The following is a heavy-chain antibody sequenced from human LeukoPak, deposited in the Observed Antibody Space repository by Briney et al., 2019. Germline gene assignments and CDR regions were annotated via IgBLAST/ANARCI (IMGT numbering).Heavy chain of an antibody. CDR2: IYYTGST. Sequence: PSGTLSLTCTVSGGSISNYYWSWLRQPPGKGLEWIAFIYYTGSTHYKSSLQSRVTISVDTSRNQFSLSLSSVTAADTAVYYCARHSGSFPNYFDYWGQGTLVTVSS. D-gene: IGHD1-26*01. CDR1: GGSISNYY. J-gene: IGHJ4*02. CDR3: ARHSGSFPNYFDY. V-gene: IGHV4-59*08.